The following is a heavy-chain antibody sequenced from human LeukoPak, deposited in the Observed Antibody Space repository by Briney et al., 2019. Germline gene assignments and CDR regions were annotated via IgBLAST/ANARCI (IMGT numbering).Heavy chain of an antibody. CDR2: INPSGGST. J-gene: IGHJ6*03. V-gene: IGHV1-46*01. Sequence: ASVTVSCKASGYTFTSYYMHWVRQAPGQGLEWMGIINPSGGSTSYAQKFQGRVTMTRDMSTSTVYMELSSLRSEDTAVYYCARDHSSSSPGDYYMDVWGKGTTVTVSS. D-gene: IGHD6-6*01. CDR1: GYTFTSYY. CDR3: ARDHSSSSPGDYYMDV.